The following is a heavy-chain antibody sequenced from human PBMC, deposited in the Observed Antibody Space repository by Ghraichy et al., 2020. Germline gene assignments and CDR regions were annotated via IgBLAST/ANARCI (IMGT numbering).Heavy chain of an antibody. J-gene: IGHJ4*02. Sequence: SETLSLTCTVSGGSISSSSYYWGWIRQPPGKGLEWIGSIYYSGSTYYNPSLKSRVTISVDTSKNQFSLKLSSVTAADTAVYYCARHRSAAGAPTAFDYWGQGTLVTVSS. V-gene: IGHV4-39*01. CDR2: IYYSGST. CDR1: GGSISSSSYY. CDR3: ARHRSAAGAPTAFDY. D-gene: IGHD4-17*01.